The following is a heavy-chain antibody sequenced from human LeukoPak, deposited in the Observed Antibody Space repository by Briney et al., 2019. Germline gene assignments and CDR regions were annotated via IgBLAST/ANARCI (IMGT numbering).Heavy chain of an antibody. CDR2: IKQDGSEK. J-gene: IGHJ4*02. D-gene: IGHD6-13*01. CDR1: GFTFISYW. CDR3: ARGTIAAAGYYYFDY. Sequence: GESLPLSCAASGFTFISYWLVWLRPAPGKGLEGVANIKQDGSEKYYVDSVKGRFTISRDNARNSLYLQMNRLRAEDTAVYYCARGTIAAAGYYYFDYWGQGTQVTVSS. V-gene: IGHV3-7*04.